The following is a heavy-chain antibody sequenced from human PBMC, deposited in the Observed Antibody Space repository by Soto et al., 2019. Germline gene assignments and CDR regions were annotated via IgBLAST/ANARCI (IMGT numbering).Heavy chain of an antibody. CDR1: GFSLSTSAVG. J-gene: IGHJ4*02. Sequence: QITLKESGPTLVKPTQTLTLTCTFSGFSLSTSAVGVGWIRQPPGKALEWLTVICGDDDKRSSPSLRSRLTIAKDTSKNQVVLTITNMDPVDTATYYCAHRHRDVAGLVDSWGQGTLVTVSS. CDR2: ICGDDDK. CDR3: AHRHRDVAGLVDS. V-gene: IGHV2-5*02. D-gene: IGHD5-12*01.